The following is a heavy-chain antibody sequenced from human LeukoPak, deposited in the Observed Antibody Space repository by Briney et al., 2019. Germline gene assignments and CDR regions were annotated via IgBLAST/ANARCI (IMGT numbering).Heavy chain of an antibody. D-gene: IGHD1-1*01. Sequence: PGRSLRLSCAASGFSFEAYGMYWVPQAPGKGLEWVSGITWNSDDMAYADSVKGRFTISRDNAKNCLYLQMNSLTVEDTALYYCTRVTSWRTGFDYWGQGTLVTVSS. CDR2: ITWNSDDM. V-gene: IGHV3-9*01. CDR3: TRVTSWRTGFDY. J-gene: IGHJ4*02. CDR1: GFSFEAYG.